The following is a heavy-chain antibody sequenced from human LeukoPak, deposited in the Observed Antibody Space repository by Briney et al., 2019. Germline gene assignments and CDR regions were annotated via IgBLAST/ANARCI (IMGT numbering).Heavy chain of an antibody. CDR2: IYYSGST. CDR3: ARHEAPEPPNIVVVPAAISYYMDV. CDR1: GGSISSSSYY. J-gene: IGHJ6*03. D-gene: IGHD2-2*01. Sequence: PSETLSLTCTVSGGSISSSSYYWGWIRQPPGKGLEWIGSIYYSGSTYYNPSLKSRVTISVDTSKNQFSLKLSSVTAADTAVYYCARHEAPEPPNIVVVPAAISYYMDVWGKGTTVTVSS. V-gene: IGHV4-39*01.